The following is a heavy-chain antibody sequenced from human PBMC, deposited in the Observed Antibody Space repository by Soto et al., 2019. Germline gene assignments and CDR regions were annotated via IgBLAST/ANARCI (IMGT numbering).Heavy chain of an antibody. J-gene: IGHJ6*03. V-gene: IGHV3-21*01. CDR2: ISSSSSYI. Sequence: GGSLRLSCAASGFTFSSYSMNWVRQAPGKGGEWGSSISSSSSYIYYTDSVKGRFTISRDNAKNSLYLQMNSLRAEDTAVYYCARDELHYMDVWGKGTTVTVSS. CDR3: ARDELHYMDV. D-gene: IGHD2-21*01. CDR1: GFTFSSYS.